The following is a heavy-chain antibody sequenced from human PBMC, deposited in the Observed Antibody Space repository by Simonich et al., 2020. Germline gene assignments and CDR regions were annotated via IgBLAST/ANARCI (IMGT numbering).Heavy chain of an antibody. J-gene: IGHJ3*02. CDR3: ARVRFEAFDI. CDR2: INPNSGGT. V-gene: IGHV1-2*02. Sequence: QVQLVQSGAEVKKPGASVKVSCKASGYTFTGYYMHWVRQAPGQGLGWMGWINPNSGGTNYAQTFQGRVTMTRDTSISTAYMELSRLRSDDTAVYYCARVRFEAFDIWGQGTMVTVSS. CDR1: GYTFTGYY.